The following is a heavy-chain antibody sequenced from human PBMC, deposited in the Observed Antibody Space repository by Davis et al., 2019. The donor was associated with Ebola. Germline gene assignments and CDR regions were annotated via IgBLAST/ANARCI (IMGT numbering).Heavy chain of an antibody. CDR3: ATTQWLREFDN. CDR2: ISVSGDST. J-gene: IGHJ4*02. Sequence: GESLKISCAASGLTFSGYVMNWVRLAPGKGLQWVSGISVSGDSTYYADSVKGRFTVSRDNSKNTLFLQMNSLGVEDTAVYYCATTQWLREFDNWGQGTLVTVSS. D-gene: IGHD6-19*01. V-gene: IGHV3-23*01. CDR1: GLTFSGYV.